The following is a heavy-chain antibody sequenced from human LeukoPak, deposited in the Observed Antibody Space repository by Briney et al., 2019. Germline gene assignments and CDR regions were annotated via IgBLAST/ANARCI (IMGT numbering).Heavy chain of an antibody. Sequence: EASVKVSCKASGYTFTSYDINWVRQATGQGLELMGWMNPNSGNTGYAQKFQGRVTITRNASISTAYMELSSLRSEDTAVYYCARGIRKRAATKVNYYYYYMDVWGKGTTVTVSS. J-gene: IGHJ6*03. CDR1: GYTFTSYD. CDR3: ARGIRKRAATKVNYYYYYMDV. D-gene: IGHD2-15*01. CDR2: MNPNSGNT. V-gene: IGHV1-8*03.